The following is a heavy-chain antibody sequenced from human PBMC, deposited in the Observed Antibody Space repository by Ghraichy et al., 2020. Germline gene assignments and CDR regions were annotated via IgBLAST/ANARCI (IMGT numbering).Heavy chain of an antibody. J-gene: IGHJ4*02. CDR1: GFTFSSYW. Sequence: GESLNISCAASGFTFSSYWMSWVRQAPGKGLEWVANIKQDGSEKYYVDSVKGRFTISRDNAKNSLYLQMNSLRAEDTAVYYCARDWGRGDYWGQGTLVTVSS. CDR3: ARDWGRGDY. CDR2: IKQDGSEK. D-gene: IGHD3-10*01. V-gene: IGHV3-7*01.